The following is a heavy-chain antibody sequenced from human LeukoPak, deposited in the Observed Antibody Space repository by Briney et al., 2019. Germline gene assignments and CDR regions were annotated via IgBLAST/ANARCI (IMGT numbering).Heavy chain of an antibody. V-gene: IGHV1-8*01. CDR1: GYTFPNYD. CDR3: ARSLSLVRGVIHYFDN. J-gene: IGHJ4*02. Sequence: ASVKVSFKASGYTFPNYDINWVRQATGQGLELMGWMNPDIGNTAYVQKFQGRVTMTRNTSISTAYMELSSLRSEDTAVYYCARSLSLVRGVIHYFDNWGQGTLVTVSS. D-gene: IGHD3-10*01. CDR2: MNPDIGNT.